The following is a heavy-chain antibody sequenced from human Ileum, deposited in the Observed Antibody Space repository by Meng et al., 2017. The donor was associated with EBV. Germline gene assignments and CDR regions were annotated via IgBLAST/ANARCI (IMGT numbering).Heavy chain of an antibody. CDR2: MSYTGST. CDR1: NGSVSSYGYY. Sequence: QGQRQESGPGLVKPSETLSLTCSVSNGSVSSYGYYWTWIRQPPGKGLEWIGYMSYTGSTNYKSTLKSRVTISVDKSKNQFSLKLSSVTAADTAVYYCARERGGGDRGIQWGQGTLVTVSS. V-gene: IGHV4-61*08. D-gene: IGHD2-21*02. CDR3: ARERGGGDRGIQ. J-gene: IGHJ4*02.